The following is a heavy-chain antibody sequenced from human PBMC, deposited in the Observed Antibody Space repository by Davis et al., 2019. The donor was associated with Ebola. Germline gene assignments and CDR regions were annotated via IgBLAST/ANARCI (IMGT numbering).Heavy chain of an antibody. CDR3: ARGCSSTSCLGFDP. J-gene: IGHJ5*02. V-gene: IGHV4-59*01. D-gene: IGHD2-2*01. CDR2: IYYSGST. CDR1: GGSISSYY. Sequence: PSETLSLTCTVSGGSISSYYWSWIRQPPGKGLEWIGYIYYSGSTNYNPSLKSRVTISVDTSKNQFSLKLSSVTAADTAVYYCARGCSSTSCLGFDPWGQGTLVTVSS.